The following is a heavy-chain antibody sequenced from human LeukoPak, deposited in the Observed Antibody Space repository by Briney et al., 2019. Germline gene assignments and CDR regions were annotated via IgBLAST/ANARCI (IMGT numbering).Heavy chain of an antibody. V-gene: IGHV3-23*01. CDR3: ASRYYYDSSRTFDY. J-gene: IGHJ4*02. D-gene: IGHD3-22*01. CDR2: ISGSGGST. Sequence: GGSLRLSCAASGLTFSNYGMSWVRQAPGKGLEWVSAISGSGGSTYCADSVKGRFTISRDNSKNTLYLQMNSLRAEDTAVYYCASRYYYDSSRTFDYWGQGTLVTVSS. CDR1: GLTFSNYG.